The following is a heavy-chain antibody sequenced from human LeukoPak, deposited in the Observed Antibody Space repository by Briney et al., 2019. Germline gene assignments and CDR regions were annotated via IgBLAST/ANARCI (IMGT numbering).Heavy chain of an antibody. CDR2: IYYSGST. CDR3: ARHRGHYDTSGYYYPDWYFDL. CDR1: GGSISSHY. Sequence: PSETLSLTCTASGGSISSHYWSWIRQPPGKGLEWIGYIYYSGSTNYNPSLKSRVTISLDTSKNQFSLKLSSVTAADTAVYYCARHRGHYDTSGYYYPDWYFDLWGRGTLVTVSS. J-gene: IGHJ2*01. V-gene: IGHV4-59*08. D-gene: IGHD3-22*01.